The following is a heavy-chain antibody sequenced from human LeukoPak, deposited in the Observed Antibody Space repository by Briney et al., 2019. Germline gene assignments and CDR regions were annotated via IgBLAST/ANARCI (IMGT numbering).Heavy chain of an antibody. V-gene: IGHV4-59*01. CDR1: GGSISSYY. CDR3: ARSKRWLQSPHFDY. J-gene: IGHJ4*02. CDR2: IYYSGST. D-gene: IGHD5-24*01. Sequence: SSETLSLTCTVSGGSISSYYWSWIRQPPGKGLEWIGYIYYSGSTNYNPSLKSRVTISVDTSKNQFSLKLSSVTAADTAVYYCARSKRWLQSPHFDYWGQGTLVTVSS.